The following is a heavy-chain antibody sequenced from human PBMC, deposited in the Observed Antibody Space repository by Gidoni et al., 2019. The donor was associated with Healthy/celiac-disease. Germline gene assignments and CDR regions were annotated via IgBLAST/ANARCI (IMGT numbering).Heavy chain of an antibody. J-gene: IGHJ6*02. V-gene: IGHV3-9*01. CDR1: GFTFDEYA. CDR3: AKGGAARLYYYYCMDV. Sequence: EVQLVESGGGLVQPGRSLRVSCAASGFTFDEYAMHWVRQAPGKGLEWVSGISWNSGIIGYADSVKCRFTISRDNAKNSLYLQMNSLRAEDTALYYCAKGGAARLYYYYCMDVWGQGTTVTVSS. D-gene: IGHD6-6*01. CDR2: ISWNSGII.